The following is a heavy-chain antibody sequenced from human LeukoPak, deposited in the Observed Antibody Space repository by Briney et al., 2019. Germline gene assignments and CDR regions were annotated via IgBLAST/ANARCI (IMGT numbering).Heavy chain of an antibody. CDR2: IIPIFGTA. Sequence: ASVKVSCKASGGTFSSYAISWVRQAPGQGREWMGRIIPIFGTANYAQKFQGRVTITTDESTSTAYMELSSLRSEDTAVYYRARGSGWFGELLSEPFDYWGQGTLVTVSS. V-gene: IGHV1-69*05. CDR1: GGTFSSYA. J-gene: IGHJ4*02. CDR3: ARGSGWFGELLSEPFDY. D-gene: IGHD3-10*01.